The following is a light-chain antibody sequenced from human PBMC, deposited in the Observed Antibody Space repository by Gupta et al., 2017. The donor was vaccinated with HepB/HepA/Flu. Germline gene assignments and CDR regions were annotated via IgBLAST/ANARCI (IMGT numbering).Light chain of an antibody. CDR1: SSDVGGYNY. Sequence: QSALTQPASVSGSPGESTTIYCTGTSSDVGGYNYVSWYQQHPGKAPKLIVYAVSNRPSGVSNRFSGSKSGNTASLTIAGLQAEDEADYYCSSYTSSSTPVVFGGGTKLTVL. CDR2: AVS. CDR3: SSYTSSSTPVV. V-gene: IGLV2-14*03. J-gene: IGLJ2*01.